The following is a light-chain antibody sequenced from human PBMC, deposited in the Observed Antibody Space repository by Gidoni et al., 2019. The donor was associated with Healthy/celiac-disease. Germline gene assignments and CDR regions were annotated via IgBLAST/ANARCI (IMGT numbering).Light chain of an antibody. CDR2: DAS. CDR1: QSVSSY. V-gene: IGKV3-11*01. Sequence: ERVLTQSPATLSLSPGERATLSCRASQSVSSYLAWYQQKPGQAPRLLIYDASNRATGIPARFSGSGSVTDFTLTISSLEPEDFAVYYCQQRSNWPPWTFGQGTKVEIK. CDR3: QQRSNWPPWT. J-gene: IGKJ1*01.